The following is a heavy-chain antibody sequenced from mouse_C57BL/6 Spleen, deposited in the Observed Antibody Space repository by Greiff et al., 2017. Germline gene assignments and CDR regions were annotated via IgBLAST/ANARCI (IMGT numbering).Heavy chain of an antibody. J-gene: IGHJ4*01. Sequence: EVKLMESGGGLVQPGGSMKLSCVASGFTFSNYWMNWVRQSPEKGLEWVAQIRLKSDNYATHYAESVKGRFTISRDDSKSSVYLQMNNLRAEDTGIYYCTEDYDSFYYAMDYWGQGTSVTVSS. V-gene: IGHV6-3*01. D-gene: IGHD2-4*01. CDR3: TEDYDSFYYAMDY. CDR1: GFTFSNYW. CDR2: IRLKSDNYAT.